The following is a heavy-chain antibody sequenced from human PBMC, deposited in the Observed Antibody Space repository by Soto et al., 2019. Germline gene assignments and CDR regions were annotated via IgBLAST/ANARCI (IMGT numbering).Heavy chain of an antibody. D-gene: IGHD1-1*01. CDR3: ARDGERDTGLNFYYYLHGMDA. J-gene: IGHJ6*02. CDR2: IIPIFGTA. Sequence: SVKVSCKASGGTFSSYAISWVRQAPGQGLEWMGGIIPIFGTANYAQKFQGEMTMTTDTATSTAYMDLRSLRSDDTAVYYCARDGERDTGLNFYYYLHGMDAWGQGTRVTVSS. V-gene: IGHV1-69*05. CDR1: GGTFSSYA.